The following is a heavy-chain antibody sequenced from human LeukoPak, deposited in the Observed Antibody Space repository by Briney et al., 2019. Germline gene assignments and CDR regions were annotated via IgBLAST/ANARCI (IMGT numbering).Heavy chain of an antibody. CDR2: ILNDGSTT. D-gene: IGHD3-22*01. CDR3: RGYYYQSSGYYRDY. J-gene: IGHJ4*02. Sequence: GGSLRLSCAASGFTFSTYGMYWVRQAPGKGLEWLAVILNDGSTTFYADSVRGRFTISRDNSMNTLFLQMNSLRAEDTAVYYCRGYYYQSSGYYRDYWGQGTLVTVSS. CDR1: GFTFSTYG. V-gene: IGHV3-30*03.